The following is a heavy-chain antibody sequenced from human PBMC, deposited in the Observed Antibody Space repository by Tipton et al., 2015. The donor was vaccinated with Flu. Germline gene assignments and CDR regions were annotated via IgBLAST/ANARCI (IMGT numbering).Heavy chain of an antibody. CDR3: ARPGSTSGWYYFDS. J-gene: IGHJ4*02. CDR2: MSYSGST. CDR1: GGSIRGSSFY. V-gene: IGHV4-39*02. Sequence: TLSLTCSVSGGSIRGSSFYWGWIRQSPGKGLEWIGSMSYSGSTYYNPSLKSRVTISVDTSNNHFSLKPSSVTAADTAVYYCARPGSTSGWYYFDSWGQGTLVTVSS. D-gene: IGHD6-19*01.